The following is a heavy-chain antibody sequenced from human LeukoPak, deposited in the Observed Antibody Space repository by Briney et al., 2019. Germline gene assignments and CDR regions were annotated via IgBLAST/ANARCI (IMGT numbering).Heavy chain of an antibody. Sequence: ASVKVSCKASGYTFTGYYMHWVRQAPGQGLEWMGWINPNSGGTNYAQKFHGRVTMTRDTSISTAYMELSRLRSDDTAVYYCARVLRIVVAPDDAFDIWGQGTMVTVSS. CDR3: ARVLRIVVAPDDAFDI. J-gene: IGHJ3*02. CDR1: GYTFTGYY. D-gene: IGHD2-2*01. V-gene: IGHV1-2*02. CDR2: INPNSGGT.